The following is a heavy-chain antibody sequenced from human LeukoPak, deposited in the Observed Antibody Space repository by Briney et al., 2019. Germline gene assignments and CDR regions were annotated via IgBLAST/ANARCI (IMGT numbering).Heavy chain of an antibody. Sequence: PSETLSLTCTVSGGSISSGGYYWSWIRQHPGKGLEWIGYIYYSGSTYYNPSLKSRVTISVDTSKNQFSLKLSSVTAADTAVYYCAREWIAVARIVGNWFDPWGQGTLVTVSS. CDR3: AREWIAVARIVGNWFDP. D-gene: IGHD6-19*01. CDR2: IYYSGST. CDR1: GGSISSGGYY. V-gene: IGHV4-31*03. J-gene: IGHJ5*02.